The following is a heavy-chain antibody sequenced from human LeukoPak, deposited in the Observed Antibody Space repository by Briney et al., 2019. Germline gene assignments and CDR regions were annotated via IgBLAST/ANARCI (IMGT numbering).Heavy chain of an antibody. CDR1: GFTFSSYA. Sequence: GGSLRLSCAASGFTFSSYAMSRVRQAPGKGLEWVSAISGSGGSTYYADSVKGRFTIPRDNSKNTLYLQMNSLRAEDTAVYYCAKSAFLGTSLDYWGQGTLVTVSS. J-gene: IGHJ4*02. CDR2: ISGSGGST. CDR3: AKSAFLGTSLDY. D-gene: IGHD7-27*01. V-gene: IGHV3-23*01.